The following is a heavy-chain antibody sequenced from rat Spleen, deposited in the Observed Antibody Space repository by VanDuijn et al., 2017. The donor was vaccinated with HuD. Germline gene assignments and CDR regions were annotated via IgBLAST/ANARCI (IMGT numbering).Heavy chain of an antibody. CDR2: ISYEGSST. Sequence: EVRLVESGGLLVQPGRSMKVSCAASGFTFSDYYMAWVRQAPKKGLEWVASISYEGSSTYYGDSVKGRFTISRDNAKSTLYLQMDSLRSEDTATYYCTTEYYGYTPYFDYWGQGVMVTVSS. J-gene: IGHJ2*01. D-gene: IGHD1-9*01. V-gene: IGHV5-22*01. CDR3: TTEYYGYTPYFDY. CDR1: GFTFSDYY.